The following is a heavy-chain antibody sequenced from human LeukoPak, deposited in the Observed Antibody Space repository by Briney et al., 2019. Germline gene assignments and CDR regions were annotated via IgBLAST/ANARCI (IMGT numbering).Heavy chain of an antibody. V-gene: IGHV1-69*10. D-gene: IGHD3-16*02. J-gene: IGHJ4*02. CDR1: GGTFSSYA. CDR3: ARDLIFFDSFGGVIVTQFDY. Sequence: SVTVSCKASGGTFSSYAISWVRQAPGQGLEWMGGIIPILGIANYAQKFQGRVTITADKSTSTAYMELSSLRSEDTAVYYCARDLIFFDSFGGVIVTQFDYWGQGTLVTVSS. CDR2: IIPILGIA.